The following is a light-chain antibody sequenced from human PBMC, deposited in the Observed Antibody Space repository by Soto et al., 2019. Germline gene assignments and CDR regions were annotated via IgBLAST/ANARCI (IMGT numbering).Light chain of an antibody. V-gene: IGLV2-14*03. J-gene: IGLJ1*01. CDR3: SSYTSSTTLYV. Sequence: SVLTQPASLSGSPGQSITISCTGTSSDIGAYDYVSWFQQHPGKAPKLMIYDVSNRPSGVSNRFSGSKSGNTASLTISGLQAEDEADYYCSSYTSSTTLYVFGTGTKVTVL. CDR1: SSDIGAYDY. CDR2: DVS.